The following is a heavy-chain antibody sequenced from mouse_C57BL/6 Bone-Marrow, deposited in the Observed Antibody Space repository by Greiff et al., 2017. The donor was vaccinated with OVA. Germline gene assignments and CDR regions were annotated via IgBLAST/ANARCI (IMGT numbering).Heavy chain of an antibody. Sequence: EVMLVESGGGLVQPKGSLKLSCAASGFSFNTYAMNWVRQAPGKGLEWVARIRSKSNNYATYYADSVKDRFTISRDDSESMLYLQMNNLKTEDTAMYYCVRQIGSFFDYWGQGTTLTVSS. CDR3: VRQIGSFFDY. V-gene: IGHV10-1*01. CDR1: GFSFNTYA. CDR2: IRSKSNNYAT. J-gene: IGHJ2*01. D-gene: IGHD1-1*01.